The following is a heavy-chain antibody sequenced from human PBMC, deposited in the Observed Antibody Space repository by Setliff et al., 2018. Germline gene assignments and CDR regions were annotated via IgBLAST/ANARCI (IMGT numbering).Heavy chain of an antibody. CDR3: ARENGYCSGGACYFMFDY. Sequence: SETLSLTCTVSGGSSSSHYWSWIRQPPGKGLEWIGYIHYSGTTNYNPSLKSRVTLSLDTAKNQFSLELRAVTAADTAPYYCARENGYCSGGACYFMFDYWGQGTLVTVSS. V-gene: IGHV4-59*11. CDR1: GGSSSSHY. D-gene: IGHD2-15*01. CDR2: IHYSGTT. J-gene: IGHJ4*02.